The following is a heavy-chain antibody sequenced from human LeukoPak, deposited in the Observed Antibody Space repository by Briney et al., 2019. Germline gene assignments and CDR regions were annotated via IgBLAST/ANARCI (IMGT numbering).Heavy chain of an antibody. D-gene: IGHD1-7*01. CDR3: ASLGITGTTAVFAGSPFLGFDY. Sequence: ASVKVSCKTSGYTFTSYGISWVRQAPGQGLEWMGWIRVYNGNTNYAQKFQGRVTMTRDTSISTAYMELSRLRSDDTAVYYCASLGITGTTAVFAGSPFLGFDYWGQGTLVTVSS. CDR2: IRVYNGNT. CDR1: GYTFTSYG. J-gene: IGHJ4*02. V-gene: IGHV1-18*01.